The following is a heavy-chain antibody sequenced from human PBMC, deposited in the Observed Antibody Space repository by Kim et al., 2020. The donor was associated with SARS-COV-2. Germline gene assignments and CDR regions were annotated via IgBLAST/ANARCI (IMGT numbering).Heavy chain of an antibody. V-gene: IGHV4-59*13. J-gene: IGHJ4*02. D-gene: IGHD5-18*01. CDR3: ARGGGYSHRTPNFDY. CDR2: IYYSGST. Sequence: SETLSLTCTVSGGSISSYYWSWIRQPPGKGLEWIGYIYYSGSTNYNPSLKSRVTISVDTSKNQFSLKLSSVTAADTAVYYCARGGGYSHRTPNFDYWGQGTLVTVSS. CDR1: GGSISSYY.